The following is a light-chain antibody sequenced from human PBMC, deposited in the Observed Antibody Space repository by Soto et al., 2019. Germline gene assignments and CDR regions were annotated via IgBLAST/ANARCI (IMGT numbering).Light chain of an antibody. CDR1: QGIREY. Sequence: QMTQSPSSLSASLGDRVTITCRASQGIREYVAWYQQKPGKVPKLLIYGASTLQSGVPSRFSGSGSGTDFTLTISSLQPEDLGTYYFQAFYSAPRTFGQGTKVEIK. CDR3: QAFYSAPRT. J-gene: IGKJ1*01. CDR2: GAS. V-gene: IGKV1-27*01.